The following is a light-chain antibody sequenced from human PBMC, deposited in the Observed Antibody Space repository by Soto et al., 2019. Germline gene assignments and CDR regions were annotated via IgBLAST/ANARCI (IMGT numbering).Light chain of an antibody. J-gene: IGKJ1*01. CDR1: QSITTY. CDR3: QQSYGAPPT. CDR2: AAA. V-gene: IGKV1-39*01. Sequence: DIQLTQSPSSLSASVGDRVTISCRASQSITTYFDWYQQTSGEAPKLLIYAAARLPTGLPSRFSGSGSGTDFTLTISRLEPEDFATYYCQQSYGAPPTFGQGTKVEIK.